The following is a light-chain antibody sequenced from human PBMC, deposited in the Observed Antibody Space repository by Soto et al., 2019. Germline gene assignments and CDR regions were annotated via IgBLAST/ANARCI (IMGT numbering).Light chain of an antibody. Sequence: QSALTQPPSASVTAGQRVTISCSGSTSNIGSNTVNWYQQVPGTAPKTLIYSNNQRPSGVPDRFSGSKSATSGSLAISGLLSEDEADYYCAAWDDSLNAYVFGTGTKLTVL. CDR1: TSNIGSNT. V-gene: IGLV1-44*01. CDR2: SNN. J-gene: IGLJ1*01. CDR3: AAWDDSLNAYV.